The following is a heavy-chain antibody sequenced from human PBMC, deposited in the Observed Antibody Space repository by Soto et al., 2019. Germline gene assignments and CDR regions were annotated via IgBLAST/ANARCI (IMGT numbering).Heavy chain of an antibody. Sequence: QVQLQESGPGLVKPSETLSLTCTVSGGSISNYYWSWIRQPPGKGLEWIGYIHYSGSTKYNPSLKSRVTISADTSKNQFSLKLSSVTAADAAVYYCARVHYDFWSGYFATIDYWGQGTLVTVSS. D-gene: IGHD3-3*01. V-gene: IGHV4-59*08. CDR1: GGSISNYY. J-gene: IGHJ4*02. CDR3: ARVHYDFWSGYFATIDY. CDR2: IHYSGST.